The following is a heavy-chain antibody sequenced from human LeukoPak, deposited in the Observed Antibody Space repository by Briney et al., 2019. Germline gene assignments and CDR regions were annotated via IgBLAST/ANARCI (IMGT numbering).Heavy chain of an antibody. CDR3: ARGSGSYYDLSFDF. Sequence: GGSLRLSCAASGFTFSDYYMSWIRQAPGKGLEWVSYISSSGSTIYYADSVKGRFTISRDNAKNSLYLQMNGLRADDTALYHCARGSGSYYDLSFDFWGQGTLVTVSS. J-gene: IGHJ4*02. D-gene: IGHD3-10*01. CDR1: GFTFSDYY. V-gene: IGHV3-11*01. CDR2: ISSSGSTI.